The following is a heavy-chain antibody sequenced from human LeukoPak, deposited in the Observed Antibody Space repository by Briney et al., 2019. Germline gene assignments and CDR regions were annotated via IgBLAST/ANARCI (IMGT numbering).Heavy chain of an antibody. J-gene: IGHJ6*03. Sequence: ASVKVSCKASGGTFSSYAISWVRQAPGQGLEWMGGIIPIFGTANYAQKFQGRVTITADESTSTAYMELSSLRSEDTAVYYCARDSREYCSSTSCYYREYYYYMDVWGKGTTVTISS. CDR3: ARDSREYCSSTSCYYREYYYYMDV. CDR2: IIPIFGTA. CDR1: GGTFSSYA. D-gene: IGHD2-2*01. V-gene: IGHV1-69*13.